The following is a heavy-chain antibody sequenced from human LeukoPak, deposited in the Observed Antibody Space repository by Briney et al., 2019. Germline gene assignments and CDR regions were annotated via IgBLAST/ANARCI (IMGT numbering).Heavy chain of an antibody. CDR2: IWYDGSNK. V-gene: IGHV3-33*01. CDR1: GFTFSSYG. J-gene: IGHJ3*02. D-gene: IGHD2-2*01. Sequence: GGSLRLSCAASGFTFSSYGMHWVRQAPGKGLEWVAVIWYDGSNKYYADSVKDRFTISRDNSKNTLYLQMNSLRAEDTAVYYCARDGSHCSSTSCYVLGDAFDIWGQGTMVTVSS. CDR3: ARDGSHCSSTSCYVLGDAFDI.